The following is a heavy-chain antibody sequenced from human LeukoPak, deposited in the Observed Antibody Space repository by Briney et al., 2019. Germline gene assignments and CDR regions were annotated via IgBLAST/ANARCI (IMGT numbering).Heavy chain of an antibody. CDR2: IYSEGTT. V-gene: IGHV3-53*01. CDR1: ELSVSTEY. Sequence: GGSLRLSCTTSELSVSTEYMTWVRQAPGKGLEWVSIIYSEGTTYYGDSVKGGFTISRDISKNTVYLQMNSLRVEDTAVYFCARDRFNGLDVWGQGTTVTVSS. J-gene: IGHJ6*02. CDR3: ARDRFNGLDV. D-gene: IGHD3-3*01.